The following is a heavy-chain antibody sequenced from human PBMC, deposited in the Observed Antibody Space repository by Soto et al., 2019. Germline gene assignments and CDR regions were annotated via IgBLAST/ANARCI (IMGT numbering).Heavy chain of an antibody. CDR1: GGSFKSGSYS. CDR3: VRDFAYFDS. CDR2: VYHTGRT. V-gene: IGHV4-61*01. D-gene: IGHD3-3*01. Sequence: SETLSLTCTVSGGSFKSGSYSWSWIRQPPGKGLEWIGYVYHTGRTSYNPSLKSRVSISMDTSKNQFSLNLDSVTAADTAVYFCVRDFAYFDSWGQGTLVTVSS. J-gene: IGHJ4*02.